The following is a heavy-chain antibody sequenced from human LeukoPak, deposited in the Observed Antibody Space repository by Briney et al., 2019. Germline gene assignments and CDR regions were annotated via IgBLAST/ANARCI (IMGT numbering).Heavy chain of an antibody. V-gene: IGHV3-23*01. CDR2: ISGSGGST. CDR1: GFTFSSYA. D-gene: IGHD2-8*01. J-gene: IGHJ5*02. CDR3: ARDIVLMVYDDGFDP. Sequence: GGSLRLSCAASGFTFSSYAMSWVRQAPGKGLEWVSAISGSGGSTYYADSVKGRFTISRDNSKNTLYLQMNSLSAEDTAVYYCARDIVLMVYDDGFDPWGQGTLVTVSS.